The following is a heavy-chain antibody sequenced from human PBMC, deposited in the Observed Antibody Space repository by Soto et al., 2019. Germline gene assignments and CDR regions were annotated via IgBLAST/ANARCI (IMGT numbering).Heavy chain of an antibody. V-gene: IGHV1-2*02. D-gene: IGHD5-18*01. CDR3: ARGGRIVDTGIGYYYYHAMDV. CDR2: INPNSGGK. Sequence: GASVKVSCKASGYTFTGYYMHWVRQAPGQGLEWMGWINPNSGGKNYAQKLQGRVTMTRDTSTGTAYMELGSLRSEDTAVYYCARGGRIVDTGIGYYYYHAMDVWGQGATVTVSS. CDR1: GYTFTGYY. J-gene: IGHJ6*02.